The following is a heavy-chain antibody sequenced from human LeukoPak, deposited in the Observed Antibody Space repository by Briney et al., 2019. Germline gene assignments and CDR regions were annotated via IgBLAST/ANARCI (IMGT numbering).Heavy chain of an antibody. CDR1: GYTFTSYG. J-gene: IGHJ4*02. D-gene: IGHD3-3*01. Sequence: GASVKVSCKASGYTFTSYGISWVRQAPGQGLEWMGWISAYNGNTNYAQKLQGRVTMTTDTSTSTAYMELRSLRSDDTAVYYCARAGYYDFSPPLGYWGQGTLVTVSS. CDR2: ISAYNGNT. V-gene: IGHV1-18*01. CDR3: ARAGYYDFSPPLGY.